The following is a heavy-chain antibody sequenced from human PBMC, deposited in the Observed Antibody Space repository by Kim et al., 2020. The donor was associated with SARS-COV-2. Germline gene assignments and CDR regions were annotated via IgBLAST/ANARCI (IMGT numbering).Heavy chain of an antibody. CDR1: GGSISSYY. CDR2: IYTSGST. D-gene: IGHD2-15*01. CDR3: ARDLASVVVAAKGYYYYGMDV. J-gene: IGHJ6*02. V-gene: IGHV4-4*07. Sequence: SETLSLTCTVSGGSISSYYWSWIRQPAGKGLEWIGRIYTSGSTNYNPSLKSRVTMSVDTSKNQFSLKLSSVTAADTAVYYCARDLASVVVAAKGYYYYGMDVWGQGTTVTVSS.